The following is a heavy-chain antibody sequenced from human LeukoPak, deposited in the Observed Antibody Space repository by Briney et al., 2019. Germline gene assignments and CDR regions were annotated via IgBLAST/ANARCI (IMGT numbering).Heavy chain of an antibody. CDR3: ARERYGDYLAGWYFDL. Sequence: GRSLRLSCAASGFTFSSYGMHWVRQAPGKGLEWVAVIWYDGSNKYYADSVKGRFTISRDNSKNTLYPQMNSLRAEDTAVYYCARERYGDYLAGWYFDLWGRGTLVTVSS. V-gene: IGHV3-33*01. CDR2: IWYDGSNK. D-gene: IGHD4-17*01. J-gene: IGHJ2*01. CDR1: GFTFSSYG.